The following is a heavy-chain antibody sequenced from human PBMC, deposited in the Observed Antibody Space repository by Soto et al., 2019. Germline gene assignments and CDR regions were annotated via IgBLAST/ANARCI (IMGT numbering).Heavy chain of an antibody. V-gene: IGHV3-9*01. J-gene: IGHJ4*02. CDR1: GFIFDDFA. D-gene: IGHD1-1*01. CDR2: ISWNSGST. CDR3: SRDTDSDTWNGPFDY. Sequence: DVQLVESGGGLVQPGRSLRLSCAASGFIFDDFAMHWVRQAPGKGLEWVSGISWNSGSTDYAASVKGRFIISRDNARNSLSLQMNRLRPEDTALYYCSRDTDSDTWNGPFDYWGQGALVIVS.